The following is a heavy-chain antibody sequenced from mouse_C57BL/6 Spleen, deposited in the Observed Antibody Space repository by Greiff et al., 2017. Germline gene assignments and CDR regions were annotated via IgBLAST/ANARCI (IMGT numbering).Heavy chain of an antibody. D-gene: IGHD1-1*02. J-gene: IGHJ1*03. V-gene: IGHV1-66*01. CDR3: ARGRNGYYDV. CDR1: GYSFTSYY. Sequence: VQLQQSGPELVKPGASVKISCKASGYSFTSYYIHWVKQRPGQGLAWIGWIYPGSGNTKYNEQFKGKATLTADTSSSTAYMQLSSLTSEDAAVYYCARGRNGYYDVWGTGTTVTVSS. CDR2: IYPGSGNT.